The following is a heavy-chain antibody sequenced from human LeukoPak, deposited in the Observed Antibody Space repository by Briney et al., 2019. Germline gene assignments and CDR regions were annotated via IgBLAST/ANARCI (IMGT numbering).Heavy chain of an antibody. J-gene: IGHJ6*02. CDR3: AKEVVAARRYYYYGMDV. CDR2: ISGSGGST. V-gene: IGHV3-23*01. CDR1: GFTFSSYD. D-gene: IGHD6-6*01. Sequence: GGSLRLSCAASGFTFSSYDMSWVRQAPGKGLEWVSAISGSGGSTYYADSVKGRFTISRDNSKNTLYLQMNSLRAEDTAVYFCAKEVVAARRYYYYGMDVWGQGTTVTVSS.